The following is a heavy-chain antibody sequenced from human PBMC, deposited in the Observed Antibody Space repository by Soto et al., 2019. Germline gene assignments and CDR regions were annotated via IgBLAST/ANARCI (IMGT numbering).Heavy chain of an antibody. D-gene: IGHD2-15*01. CDR1: GYRFTSYW. CDR3: ARGYCSGGSCPYGDAFDI. Sequence: PGESLKISCQGSGYRFTSYWIGWVRQMPGKGLEWMGIIYPGDSDTRYSPSFQGQVTISADKSISTAYLQWSSLKASDTAMYYCARGYCSGGSCPYGDAFDIWGQGTMVTVSS. J-gene: IGHJ3*02. V-gene: IGHV5-51*01. CDR2: IYPGDSDT.